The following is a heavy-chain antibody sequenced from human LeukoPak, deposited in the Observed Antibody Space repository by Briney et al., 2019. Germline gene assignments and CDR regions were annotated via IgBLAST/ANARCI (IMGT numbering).Heavy chain of an antibody. D-gene: IGHD2-15*01. CDR3: ARYCSGGSCYRLDAFDI. V-gene: IGHV4-31*03. CDR1: GGSISSGGYY. CDR2: IYYSGST. Sequence: SQTLSLTCTVSGGSISSGGYYWSWIRQHPGKGLEWIGYIYYSGSTYYNPSLKSRVTISVDTSKNQFSLKLSSVTAADTAAYYCARYCSGGSCYRLDAFDIWGQGTMVTVSS. J-gene: IGHJ3*02.